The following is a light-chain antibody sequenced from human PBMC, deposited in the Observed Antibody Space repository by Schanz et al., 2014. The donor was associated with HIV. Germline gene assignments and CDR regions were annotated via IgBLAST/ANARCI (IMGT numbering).Light chain of an antibody. V-gene: IGKV1-9*01. CDR1: QDISGY. CDR3: QNTGSAPLT. CDR2: AAS. J-gene: IGKJ4*01. Sequence: QLTQSPSSLSASVGDRVTITCRASQDISGYLAWYQQKPGKAPKLLIYAASTLQGGVPSRFSGSGSGTDFTLTINSLQPEDFATYYCQNTGSAPLTFGGGTKVEIK.